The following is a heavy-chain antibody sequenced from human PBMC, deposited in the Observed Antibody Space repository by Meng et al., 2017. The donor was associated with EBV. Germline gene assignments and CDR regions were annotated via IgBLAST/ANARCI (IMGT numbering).Heavy chain of an antibody. V-gene: IGHV1-69*06. CDR3: ARAEIAAAGRLDY. CDR1: GGTFRSYA. D-gene: IGHD6-13*01. CDR2: IIPIFGTA. Sequence: LGALGGEGTKPGSSGKVSVKASGGTFRSYAISWVRQAPGQGLEWMGGIIPIFGTANYAQKFQGRVTITADKSTSTAYMELSSLRSEDTAVYYCARAEIAAAGRLDYWGQGTLVTVSS. J-gene: IGHJ4*02.